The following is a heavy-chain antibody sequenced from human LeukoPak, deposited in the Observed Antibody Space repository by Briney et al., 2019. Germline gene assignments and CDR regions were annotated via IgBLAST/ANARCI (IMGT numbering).Heavy chain of an antibody. D-gene: IGHD3-22*01. CDR1: GDSISSLSYY. J-gene: IGHJ3*02. CDR2: MYYSGST. Sequence: SETLSLTCTVSGDSISSLSYYWGWIRQPPGKGLEWIGGMYYSGSTYYNPSLKSRVTISVDTSKNQFSLRLTSVTAADTAVYFCARGPYSYDSSGAFDIWGQGTMVTVSS. CDR3: ARGPYSYDSSGAFDI. V-gene: IGHV4-39*01.